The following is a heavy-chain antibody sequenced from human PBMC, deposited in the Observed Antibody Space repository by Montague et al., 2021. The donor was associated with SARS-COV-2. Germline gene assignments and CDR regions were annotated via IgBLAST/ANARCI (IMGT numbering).Heavy chain of an antibody. J-gene: IGHJ6*02. V-gene: IGHV4-31*03. CDR3: ARVGRQQLVRLSGMDV. CDR1: GDSISSSAYY. D-gene: IGHD6-13*01. CDR2: IYYTGSS. Sequence: TLSLTCTVSGDSISSSAYYWSWIRQHPGKGLEWIRYIYYTGSSYYNPTLRSRLTISVDTSKNQFSLKLNSVTAADTAVYYCARVGRQQLVRLSGMDVWGQGTTVTVSS.